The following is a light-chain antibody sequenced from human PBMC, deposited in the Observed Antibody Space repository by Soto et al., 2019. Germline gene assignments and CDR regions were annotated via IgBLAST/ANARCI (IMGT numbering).Light chain of an antibody. CDR3: QRRSNSMK. CDR1: QSVSSY. Sequence: IGLTQSPAALSFSPGERATLSCRASQSVSSYFAWYHQKTGQAPKLLIYDASNMATGIPASFSGSGSGTDTSLTRRSLKPEVFALSYWQRRSNSMKFGQGTHLEIK. V-gene: IGKV3-11*01. J-gene: IGKJ5*01. CDR2: DAS.